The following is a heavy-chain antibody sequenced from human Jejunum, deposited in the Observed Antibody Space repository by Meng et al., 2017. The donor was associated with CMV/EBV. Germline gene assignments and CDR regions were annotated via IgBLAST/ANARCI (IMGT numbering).Heavy chain of an antibody. V-gene: IGHV1-18*01. D-gene: IGHD1-26*01. CDR3: ARKQWEPDY. CDR1: GYDLGGYG. CDR2: VSSYTDNT. J-gene: IGHJ4*02. Sequence: VSCKTSGYDLGGYGISWVRQAPGQGLEWIGWVSSYTDNTRYAPKFQGRVTMTADASTTTAHLELRSLRSDDTAVYYCARKQWEPDYWGQGTLVTVSS.